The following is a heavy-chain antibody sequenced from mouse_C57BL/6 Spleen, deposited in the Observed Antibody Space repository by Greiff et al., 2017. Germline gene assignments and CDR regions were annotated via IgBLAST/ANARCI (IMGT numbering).Heavy chain of an antibody. CDR1: GYTFTDYY. D-gene: IGHD2-2*01. Sequence: EVKLQQSGPELVKPGASVKISCKASGYTFTDYYMNWVKQSHGKSLEWIGDINPNNGGTSYNQKFKGKATLTVDKSSSTAYMELRSLTSEDSAVYYCVGYYWYFDVWGTGTTVTVSA. CDR2: INPNNGGT. J-gene: IGHJ1*03. CDR3: VGYYWYFDV. V-gene: IGHV1-26*01.